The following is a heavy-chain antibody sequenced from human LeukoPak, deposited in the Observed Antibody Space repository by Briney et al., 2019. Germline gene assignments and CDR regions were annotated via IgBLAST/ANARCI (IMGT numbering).Heavy chain of an antibody. CDR1: GFTFSSYG. J-gene: IGHJ6*03. CDR2: IWYDGSNK. CDR3: ARDGSGYYYGSASYRYMDV. D-gene: IGHD3-10*01. V-gene: IGHV3-33*01. Sequence: GGSLRLSCAASGFTFSSYGMRGVCQAPGKGVEWVAVIWYDGSNKYYADSVKGRFTISRDNSKNTLYLQMNSLRAEDTAVYYSARDGSGYYYGSASYRYMDVWGKGTTVTVSS.